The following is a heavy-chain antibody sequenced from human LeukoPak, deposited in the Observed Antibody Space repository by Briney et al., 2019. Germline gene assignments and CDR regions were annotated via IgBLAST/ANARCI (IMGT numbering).Heavy chain of an antibody. Sequence: GASVKVSCKASGGTFSSYAISWVRQAPGQGLEWMGGIIPIFGTANYAQKFQGRVTITADESTSTAYMELSSLRSEDTAVYYCARDLGLGRGISDYWGQGTLVTVSS. J-gene: IGHJ4*02. V-gene: IGHV1-69*13. CDR2: IIPIFGTA. CDR3: ARDLGLGRGISDY. CDR1: GGTFSSYA. D-gene: IGHD6-13*01.